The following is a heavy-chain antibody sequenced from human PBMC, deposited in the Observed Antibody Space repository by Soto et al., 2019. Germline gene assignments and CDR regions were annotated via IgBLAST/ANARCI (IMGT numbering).Heavy chain of an antibody. Sequence: QIQLQESGPGLVKSSETLSLTCSVSGVSISSSSYWWGWVRQSAGKGLEWIGSIYYNGRTHYNPSLQSRVTISVDTSKRQFSMSLTSVTDADTVVYFCARLPVVRGLTDYFPFDPWGQGVLVTVS. D-gene: IGHD3-10*01. CDR1: GVSISSSSYW. CDR3: ARLPVVRGLTDYFPFDP. V-gene: IGHV4-39*01. J-gene: IGHJ5*02. CDR2: IYYNGRT.